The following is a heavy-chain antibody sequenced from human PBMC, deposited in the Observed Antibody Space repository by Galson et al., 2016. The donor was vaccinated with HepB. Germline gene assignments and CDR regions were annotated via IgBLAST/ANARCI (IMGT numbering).Heavy chain of an antibody. V-gene: IGHV1-18*01. J-gene: IGHJ4*02. CDR1: GYSFSSYG. CDR3: ARDSWFYGSGNYYPFDY. CDR2: ISAYNGNT. Sequence: SVKVSCKASGYSFSSYGVSWVRQAPGQGLGWMGWISAYNGNTEYAQDVQDRVTMSTDAFTSTAYMELRSLRSDDTALYYCARDSWFYGSGNYYPFDYWGQGTLITVSS. D-gene: IGHD3-10*01.